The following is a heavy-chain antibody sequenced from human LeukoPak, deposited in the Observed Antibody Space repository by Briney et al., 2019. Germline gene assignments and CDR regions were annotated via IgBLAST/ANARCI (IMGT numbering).Heavy chain of an antibody. CDR1: GGTFSSYT. J-gene: IGHJ6*02. D-gene: IGHD3-10*01. Sequence: GASVKVSCKASGGTFSSYTISWVRQAPGQGLEWMGRIIPILGIANYAQKFQGRVTITADKSTSTAYMELSSLRSEDTAVYYCATLGGSGSYYPFYYGMDVWGQGTLVTVSS. V-gene: IGHV1-69*02. CDR2: IIPILGIA. CDR3: ATLGGSGSYYPFYYGMDV.